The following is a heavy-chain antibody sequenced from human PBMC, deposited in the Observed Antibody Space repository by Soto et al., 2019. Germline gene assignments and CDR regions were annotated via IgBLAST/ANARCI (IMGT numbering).Heavy chain of an antibody. Sequence: GASVKVSCKASGYTFTSYAMHWVRQAPGQGLEWMGWISAYNGNTNYAQKLQGRVTMTTDTSTSTAYMELRSLRSDDTAVYYCARGGYDFWSGYLSPGDYWGQGTLVTVSS. CDR3: ARGGYDFWSGYLSPGDY. D-gene: IGHD3-3*01. CDR1: GYTFTSYA. V-gene: IGHV1-18*01. CDR2: ISAYNGNT. J-gene: IGHJ4*02.